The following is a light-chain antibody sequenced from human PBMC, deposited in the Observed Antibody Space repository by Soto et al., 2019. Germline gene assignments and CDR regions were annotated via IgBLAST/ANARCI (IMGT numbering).Light chain of an antibody. J-gene: IGKJ5*01. CDR1: QGIGSW. Sequence: DIQMPHPPSPVSAPVGATVSITCRASQGIGSWLAWYQQKPGKAPKLLIYAASTLQSGVPSRFSGSGSGTEFTLTISSLQPDDFATYYCQQYNSYSITFGQGTRLEIK. V-gene: IGKV1-5*01. CDR3: QQYNSYSIT. CDR2: AAS.